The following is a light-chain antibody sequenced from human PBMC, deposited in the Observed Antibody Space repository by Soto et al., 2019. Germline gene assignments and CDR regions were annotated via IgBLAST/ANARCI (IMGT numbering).Light chain of an antibody. CDR1: QSVSNY. Sequence: EIVLTQSPATLSLSPGERATLSCRASQSVSNYLAWYQQKPGQAPRLLIYDASTRATGIPARFSGSGSGTAFTLTIISLEPEDVAVYYCQQRSTWPLYTFGQGTKLEIK. V-gene: IGKV3-11*01. CDR3: QQRSTWPLYT. CDR2: DAS. J-gene: IGKJ2*01.